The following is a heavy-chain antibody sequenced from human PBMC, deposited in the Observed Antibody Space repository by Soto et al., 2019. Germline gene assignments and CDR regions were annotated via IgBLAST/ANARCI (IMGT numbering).Heavy chain of an antibody. J-gene: IGHJ4*02. D-gene: IGHD3-16*01. V-gene: IGHV4-38-2*02. CDR3: ARERVITFGGRGFYDY. CDR2: IYHSGST. Sequence: SETLSLTCAVSGYSISSGYYWGWIRQPPGEGLEWIGSIYHSGSTYYNPSLKSRVTISVDTSKNQFSLKLSSVTAADTAVYYCARERVITFGGRGFYDYWGQGTLVTVPQ. CDR1: GYSISSGYY.